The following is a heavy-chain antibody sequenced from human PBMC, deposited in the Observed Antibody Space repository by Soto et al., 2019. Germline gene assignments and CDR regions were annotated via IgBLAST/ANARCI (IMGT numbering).Heavy chain of an antibody. D-gene: IGHD6-13*01. V-gene: IGHV4-39*01. CDR2: IYYNGST. CDR3: AYPFIAAAVTWDRCGRSHSDYYYY. J-gene: IGHJ4*01. Sequence: PAENFADPFTVSGGFLRRSSYYWGWIRQPPVKVLEWIGSIYYNGSTYYNPSLKSRVTISVNTSNNQFSLKLSSVTAADTAVYYCAYPFIAAAVTWDRCGRSHSDYYYYWGHGTLDIVSS. CDR1: GGFLRRSSYY.